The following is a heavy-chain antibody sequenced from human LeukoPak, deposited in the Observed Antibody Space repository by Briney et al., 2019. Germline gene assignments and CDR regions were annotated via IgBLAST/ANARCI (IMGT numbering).Heavy chain of an antibody. Sequence: SVKVSCKASGGTFSSYAISWVRQAPGQGLEWMGGIIPIFGTANYARKFQGRVTITTDESTSTAYMELSSLRSEDTAVYYCARGGGFSFGAQSYYQLSLWGQGTLVTVSS. V-gene: IGHV1-69*05. CDR1: GGTFSSYA. J-gene: IGHJ4*02. CDR3: ARGGGFSFGAQSYYQLSL. CDR2: IIPIFGTA. D-gene: IGHD3-10*01.